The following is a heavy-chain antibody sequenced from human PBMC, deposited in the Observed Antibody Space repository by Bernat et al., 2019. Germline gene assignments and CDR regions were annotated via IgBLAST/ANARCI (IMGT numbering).Heavy chain of an antibody. CDR3: GITGEGQYPNWFDP. CDR2: ISGTGGSR. CDR1: GFTFSNYA. Sequence: EVQMLESGGGLVQPGGSLRLSCAASGFTFSNYAMNWVLQAPGKGLEWVSGISGTGGSRDYADSVKGRFTISRDNAKNTLFLQMNSLRAEDTAVYYCGITGEGQYPNWFDPWGQGTLVTVSS. V-gene: IGHV3-23*01. J-gene: IGHJ5*02. D-gene: IGHD1-1*01.